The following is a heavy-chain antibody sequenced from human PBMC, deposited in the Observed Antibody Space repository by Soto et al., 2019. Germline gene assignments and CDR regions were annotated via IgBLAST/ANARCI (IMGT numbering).Heavy chain of an antibody. CDR3: ARGLLSGTADYYYYYGMDV. Sequence: GSSVKVSCKASGGTFSSYAISWVRQAPGQGLEWMGGIIPIFGTANYAQKFQGRVTITADESTSTAYMELSSLRSEDTAVYYCARGLLSGTADYYYYYGMDVWGQGTTLTVSS. J-gene: IGHJ6*02. D-gene: IGHD1-7*01. CDR1: GGTFSSYA. V-gene: IGHV1-69*13. CDR2: IIPIFGTA.